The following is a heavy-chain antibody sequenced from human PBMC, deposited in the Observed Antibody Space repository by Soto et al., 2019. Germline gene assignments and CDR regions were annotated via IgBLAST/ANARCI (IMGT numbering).Heavy chain of an antibody. V-gene: IGHV3-49*03. CDR1: GFTFGDYA. CDR3: TREGCSGGSCYEARFDY. D-gene: IGHD2-15*01. CDR2: IRSKAYGGTT. Sequence: GGSLRLSCTASGFTFGDYAMSWFRQAPGKGLEWVGFIRSKAYGGTTEYAASVKGRFTISRDDSKSIAYLQMNSLKTEDTAVYYCTREGCSGGSCYEARFDYWGQGTLVTVSS. J-gene: IGHJ4*02.